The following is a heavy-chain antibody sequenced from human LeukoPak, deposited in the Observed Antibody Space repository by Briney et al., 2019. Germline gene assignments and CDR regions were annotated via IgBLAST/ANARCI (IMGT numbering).Heavy chain of an antibody. CDR2: ISSSSSYI. Sequence: GRSLRLSCAASGFTFSSYSMNWVRQAPGKGLEWVSSISSSSSYIYYADSVKGRFTISRDNAKNSLYLQMNSLRAEDTAVYYCARDDYSSSWYDYWGQGTLVTVSS. V-gene: IGHV3-21*01. D-gene: IGHD6-13*01. CDR3: ARDDYSSSWYDY. J-gene: IGHJ4*02. CDR1: GFTFSSYS.